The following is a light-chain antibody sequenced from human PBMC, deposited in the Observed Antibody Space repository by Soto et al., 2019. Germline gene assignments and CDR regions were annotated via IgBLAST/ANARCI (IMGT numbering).Light chain of an antibody. CDR2: GAS. CDR3: QQYYDTPYT. V-gene: IGKV3-15*01. CDR1: QSVGSY. J-gene: IGKJ2*01. Sequence: EIVMTQSPATLSVSLGDRATLSCRASQSVGSYLAWYQQKPGQAPRLLIYGASTRATGIPARFSGSGSETDFTLTISSLQSEDVAVYYCQQYYDTPYTFGQGTRLEI.